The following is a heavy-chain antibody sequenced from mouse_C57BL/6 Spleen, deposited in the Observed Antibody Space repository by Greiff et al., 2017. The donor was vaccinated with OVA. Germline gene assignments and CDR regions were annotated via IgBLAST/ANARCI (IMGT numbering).Heavy chain of an antibody. V-gene: IGHV1-18*01. CDR2: INPNNGGT. CDR3: ARGRVTTVVPYYAMDY. CDR1: GYTFTDYN. D-gene: IGHD1-1*01. J-gene: IGHJ4*01. Sequence: VQLQQSGPELVKPGASVKIPCKASGYTFTDYNMDWVKQSHGKSLEWIGDINPNNGGTIYNQKFKGKATLTVDKSSSTAYMELRSLTSEDTAVYYCARGRVTTVVPYYAMDYWGQGTSVTVSS.